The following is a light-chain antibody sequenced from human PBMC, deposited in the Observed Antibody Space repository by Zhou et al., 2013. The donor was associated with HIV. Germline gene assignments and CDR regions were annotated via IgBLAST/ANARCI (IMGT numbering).Light chain of an antibody. CDR2: KAS. J-gene: IGKJ4*01. Sequence: DIQMTQSPSTLPASVGDRVTITCRASQSISSWLAWYQQKPGKAPKLLIYKASSLESAVPSRFSGSGSGTEFTLTISSVQPDDFASYYCQQYHSYPLTFGGGTKVEI. V-gene: IGKV1-5*03. CDR1: QSISSW. CDR3: QQYHSYPLT.